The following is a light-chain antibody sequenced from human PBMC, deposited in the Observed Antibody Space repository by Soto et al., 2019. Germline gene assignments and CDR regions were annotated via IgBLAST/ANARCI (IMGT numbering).Light chain of an antibody. CDR2: EVN. Sequence: SDLTQPASASGSPGQSGTITCTGTSNDVGGYNYVSWYQQHPGKAPKLMIYEVNKRPSGVPDRFSGSKSGNTASLTVSGLQAEDEADYYCSSFAVSNSFVFGTGTKVTVL. J-gene: IGLJ1*01. CDR3: SSFAVSNSFV. CDR1: SNDVGGYNY. V-gene: IGLV2-8*01.